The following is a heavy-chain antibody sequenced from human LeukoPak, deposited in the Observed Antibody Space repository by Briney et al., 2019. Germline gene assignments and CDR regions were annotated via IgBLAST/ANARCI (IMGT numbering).Heavy chain of an antibody. J-gene: IGHJ6*02. V-gene: IGHV4-59*11. D-gene: IGHD2-15*01. Sequence: SETLSLICTVSGGAISSHYWSWIRQPPGRGLEWIGYISYSGYTNYNPSLKSRVTISLDTSKNQFSLKLSSVTAADTAVYYCARDWFVVQPYIMDVWGQGTTVTVSS. CDR3: ARDWFVVQPYIMDV. CDR1: GGAISSHY. CDR2: ISYSGYT.